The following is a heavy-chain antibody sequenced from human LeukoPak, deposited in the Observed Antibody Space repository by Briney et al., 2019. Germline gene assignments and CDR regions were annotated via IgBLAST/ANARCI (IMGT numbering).Heavy chain of an antibody. CDR3: ARGNYDFWSGYPKDAFDI. CDR2: MNPNSGNT. D-gene: IGHD3-3*01. Sequence: GASVKVSCKASGYTFTSYDINWVRQATGQGLEWMGWMNPNSGNTGYAQKFQGRVTMTRNTSISTAYMELSSLRSEDTAVYYCARGNYDFWSGYPKDAFDIWGQGTMVTVSS. CDR1: GYTFTSYD. V-gene: IGHV1-8*01. J-gene: IGHJ3*02.